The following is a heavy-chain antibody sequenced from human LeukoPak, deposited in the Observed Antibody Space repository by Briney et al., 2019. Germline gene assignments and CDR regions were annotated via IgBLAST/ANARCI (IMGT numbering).Heavy chain of an antibody. J-gene: IGHJ4*02. CDR2: IKQDGSNK. Sequence: GGSLRLSCAVSGFTFSAYWMSWVRQAPGKGLEWVASIKQDGSNKYYLDSVKGRFTISRDNAKNSLHLQMNSLRAEDTAVYYCAREGTYYYDSSTTFDYWGQGTLVTVSS. CDR1: GFTFSAYW. V-gene: IGHV3-7*03. CDR3: AREGTYYYDSSTTFDY. D-gene: IGHD3-22*01.